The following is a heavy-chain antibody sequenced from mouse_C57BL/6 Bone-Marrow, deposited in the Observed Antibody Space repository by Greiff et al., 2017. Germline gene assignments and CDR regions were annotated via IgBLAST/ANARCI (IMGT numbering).Heavy chain of an antibody. Sequence: EVKLVESGGGLVKPGGSLKLSCAASGFTFSSYAMSWVRQTPEKRLEWVATISDGGSYTYYPDNVKGRFPISRDNAKNNLYLQMRHLKSEDTAMYYCARDYYGSTFYWFDYWGQGTTLTVSS. CDR3: ARDYYGSTFYWFDY. V-gene: IGHV5-4*01. CDR2: ISDGGSYT. D-gene: IGHD1-1*01. CDR1: GFTFSSYA. J-gene: IGHJ2*01.